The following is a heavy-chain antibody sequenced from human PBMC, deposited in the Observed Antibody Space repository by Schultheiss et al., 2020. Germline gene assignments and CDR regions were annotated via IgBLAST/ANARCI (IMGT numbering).Heavy chain of an antibody. CDR1: GFTFSSYS. J-gene: IGHJ4*02. CDR2: ISSSSSYI. Sequence: GGSLRLSCAASGFTFSSYSMNWVRQAPGKGLEWVSSISSSSSYIYYADSVKGRFTISRDNAKNSLYLQMNSLRAEDTAVYYCARGGLNDFWSGYSVYWGQGTLVTVSS. V-gene: IGHV3-21*01. CDR3: ARGGLNDFWSGYSVY. D-gene: IGHD3-3*01.